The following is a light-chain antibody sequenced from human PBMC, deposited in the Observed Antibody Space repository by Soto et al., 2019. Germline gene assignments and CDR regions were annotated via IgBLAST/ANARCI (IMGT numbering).Light chain of an antibody. CDR1: QDISNH. CDR3: LQHNSYPTT. V-gene: IGKV1-17*03. J-gene: IGKJ1*01. Sequence: DIQMTQSPSAMSASVGDRVTITCRASQDISNHLAWFQQKPGKVPKRLIYVASSLQSGAPSRFSGSGSGTEFTRTISSLQPEDFATYYCLQHNSYPTTFGQGTKVEIK. CDR2: VAS.